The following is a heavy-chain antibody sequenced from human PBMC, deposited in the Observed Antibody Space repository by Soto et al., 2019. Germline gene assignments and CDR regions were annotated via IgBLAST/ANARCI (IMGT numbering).Heavy chain of an antibody. V-gene: IGHV3-23*01. CDR3: AKDTRMPDLILWFGELRFDP. CDR1: GFTFSSYA. D-gene: IGHD3-10*01. CDR2: ISGSGGST. J-gene: IGHJ5*02. Sequence: GGSLRLSCAASGFTFSSYAMSWVRQAPGKGLEWVSAISGSGGSTYYADSVKGRFTISRDNSKNTLYLQMNSLRAEDTAVYYCAKDTRMPDLILWFGELRFDPWGQGTLVTVSS.